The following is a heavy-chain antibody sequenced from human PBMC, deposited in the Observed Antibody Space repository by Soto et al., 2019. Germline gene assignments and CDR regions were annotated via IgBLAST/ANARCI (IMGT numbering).Heavy chain of an antibody. CDR1: GGSFSGYY. D-gene: IGHD2-8*02. V-gene: IGHV4-34*01. J-gene: IGHJ4*02. CDR2: INHSGST. Sequence: QVQLQQWGAGLLKPSETLSLTCAVCGGSFSGYYWTWIRQPPGTGLEWIGEINHSGSTNYNPSLKGRVTISVDPSKNQFSLKLTPVTAADTAVYYCARDKSTGLFDYWGQGTQVTVSS. CDR3: ARDKSTGLFDY.